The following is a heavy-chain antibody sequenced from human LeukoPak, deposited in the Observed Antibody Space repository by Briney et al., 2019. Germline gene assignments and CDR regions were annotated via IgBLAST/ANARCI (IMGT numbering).Heavy chain of an antibody. CDR3: ARDLAAAYYYYGMDV. CDR2: INTNTGNP. J-gene: IGHJ6*02. CDR1: GYTFTSYA. V-gene: IGHV7-4-1*02. Sequence: ASVKVSCKASGYTFTSYAMYWVRQAPGQGLEWMGWINTNTGNPTYAQGFTGRFVFSLDTSVSTAYLQISSLKAEDTAVYYCARDLAAAYYYYGMDVWGQGTTVTVSS. D-gene: IGHD6-13*01.